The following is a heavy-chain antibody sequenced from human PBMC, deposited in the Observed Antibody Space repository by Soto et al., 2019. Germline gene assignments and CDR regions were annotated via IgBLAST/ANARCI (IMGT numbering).Heavy chain of an antibody. Sequence: GGSLRLSCAASGFTFSSYSMNWVRQAPGKGLEWVSYISSSSSTIYYADSVKGRFTISRDNAKNSLYLQMNSLRAEDTAVYYCAKEKEYGYGPHEYWGQGTLVPVSS. CDR1: GFTFSSYS. J-gene: IGHJ4*02. V-gene: IGHV3-48*01. D-gene: IGHD5-18*01. CDR2: ISSSSSTI. CDR3: AKEKEYGYGPHEY.